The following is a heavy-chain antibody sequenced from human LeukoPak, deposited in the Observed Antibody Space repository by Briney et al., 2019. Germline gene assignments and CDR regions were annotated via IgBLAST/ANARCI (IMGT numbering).Heavy chain of an antibody. J-gene: IGHJ4*02. V-gene: IGHV4-34*01. CDR3: ARGQYCGGDCYSWYFDY. CDR1: GGSFSGYY. D-gene: IGHD2-21*02. Sequence: PSETLSLTCAVYGGSFSGYYWSWIRQPPGKGLEWIGEINHSGSTNCNPSLKSRVTISVDTSKNQFSLKLSSVTAADTAVYYCARGQYCGGDCYSWYFDYWGQGTLVTVSS. CDR2: INHSGST.